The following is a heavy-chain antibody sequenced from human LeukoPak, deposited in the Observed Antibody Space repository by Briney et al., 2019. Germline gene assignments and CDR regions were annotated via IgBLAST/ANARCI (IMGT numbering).Heavy chain of an antibody. CDR3: ARDQRAAGPDY. V-gene: IGHV4-39*07. Sequence: PSETLSLTCTVSGGSISSSSYYWGWIRQPPGKGLEWIGSIYYSGSTYYNPSLKSRVTISVDTSKNQFSLKLSSVTAADTAVYYCARDQRAAGPDYWGQGTLVTVSS. CDR2: IYYSGST. J-gene: IGHJ4*02. D-gene: IGHD6-13*01. CDR1: GGSISSSSYY.